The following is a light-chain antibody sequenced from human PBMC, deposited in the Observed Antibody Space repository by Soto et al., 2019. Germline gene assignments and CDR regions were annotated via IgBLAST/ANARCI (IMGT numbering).Light chain of an antibody. CDR1: QDISTY. V-gene: IGKV1-33*01. CDR2: HAS. J-gene: IGKJ2*01. CDR3: QQYDSLPYT. Sequence: DIQMTHSPSSLSASVGDRVTLTCQASQDISTYLNWYQQKPGKAPNLLIYHASILEAGVPSRFSGSGSGTYFTFTISSLQPEDIATYYCQQYDSLPYTFGQGTKLEIK.